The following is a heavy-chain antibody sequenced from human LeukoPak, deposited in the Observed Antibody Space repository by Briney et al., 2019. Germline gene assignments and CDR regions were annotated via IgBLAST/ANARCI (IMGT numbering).Heavy chain of an antibody. Sequence: PSETLSLTCTVSGDSISSNSWYWGWTRQPPGRGLEYIGSIYFSGTTYYNSSLKSRVTISVDTSKNQFSLNLRSVTAADAAVYFCARVKWRWELRNVFDTWGQGTMVTVS. J-gene: IGHJ3*02. D-gene: IGHD1-7*01. CDR2: IYFSGTT. V-gene: IGHV4-39*07. CDR3: ARVKWRWELRNVFDT. CDR1: GDSISSNSWY.